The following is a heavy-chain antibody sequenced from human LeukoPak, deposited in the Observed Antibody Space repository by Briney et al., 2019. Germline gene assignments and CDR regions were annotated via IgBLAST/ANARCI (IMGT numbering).Heavy chain of an antibody. CDR2: ISAYNGNT. J-gene: IGHJ4*02. CDR3: ARGRRWLQHHYFDY. V-gene: IGHV1-18*01. CDR1: GYTFTSYG. Sequence: GASVKVSCKASGYTFTSYGISWVRQAPGQGLEWMGWISAYNGNTNYAQKLQGRVTMTTDTSTSTAYMELSSLRSEDTAVYYCARGRRWLQHHYFDYWGQGTLVTVSS. D-gene: IGHD5-24*01.